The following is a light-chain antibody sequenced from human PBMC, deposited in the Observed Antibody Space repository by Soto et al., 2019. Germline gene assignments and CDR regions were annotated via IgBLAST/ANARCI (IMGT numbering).Light chain of an antibody. CDR1: SSDVGGYNY. CDR3: SSYTSSSILYV. V-gene: IGLV2-14*01. J-gene: IGLJ1*01. CDR2: DVS. Sequence: QSVLTQPAPLSGSPGQSITLSCTGNSSDVGGYNYVSWYQQHPGKAPKLMIYDVSNRPSGVSNRFSGSKSGNTASLTISGLQAEDEADYYCSSYTSSSILYVFGTGTKVTVL.